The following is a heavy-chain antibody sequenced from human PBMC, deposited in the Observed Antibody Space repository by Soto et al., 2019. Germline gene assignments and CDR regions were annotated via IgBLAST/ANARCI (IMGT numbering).Heavy chain of an antibody. CDR1: GGSISSGDYY. V-gene: IGHV4-30-4*01. Sequence: SETLSHTCTVSGGSISSGDYYWSWIRQPPGKGLEWIGYIYYSGSTYYNPSLKSRVTISVDTSKNQFSLKLSSVTAADTAVYYCARVNYYDSSGYYGPYYFDYWGQGTLVTVSS. D-gene: IGHD3-22*01. CDR3: ARVNYYDSSGYYGPYYFDY. J-gene: IGHJ4*02. CDR2: IYYSGST.